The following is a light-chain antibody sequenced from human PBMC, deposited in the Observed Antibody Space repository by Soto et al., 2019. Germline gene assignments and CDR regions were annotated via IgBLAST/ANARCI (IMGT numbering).Light chain of an antibody. CDR2: GAS. Sequence: EIVLTQSPGTLSLSPGERATLSCRASQSVSSTYLAWNQHKPGQAPRLLIYGASSRATGIPDRFSGSGSGTDFTLTISRLEPEDFAVYYCQQYGSSPITFGQGTRLEIK. CDR1: QSVSSTY. J-gene: IGKJ5*01. V-gene: IGKV3-20*01. CDR3: QQYGSSPIT.